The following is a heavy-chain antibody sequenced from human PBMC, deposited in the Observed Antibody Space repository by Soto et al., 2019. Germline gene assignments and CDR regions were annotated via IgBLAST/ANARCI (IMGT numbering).Heavy chain of an antibody. CDR3: ARRNQWLVLDALDI. D-gene: IGHD6-19*01. CDR2: IYYSGST. V-gene: IGHV4-59*01. CDR1: GGSISSYY. J-gene: IGHJ3*02. Sequence: SETLSLTCTVSGGSISSYYWSWIRQPPGKGLEWIGYIYYSGSTNYNPSLKSRVTISVDTSKNQFSLKLSSVTAADTAVYYCARRNQWLVLDALDIWGQGTMVTVSS.